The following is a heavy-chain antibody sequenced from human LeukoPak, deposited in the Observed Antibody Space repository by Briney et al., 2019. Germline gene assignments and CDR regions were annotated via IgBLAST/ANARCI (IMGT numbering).Heavy chain of an antibody. Sequence: SETLSLTCTVSGGSISSSSYYWGWIRQPPGKGLEWIGSIYYSGSTYYNPPLKSRVTISVDTSKNQFPLKLSSVTAADTAVYYCARQPYYGDYGYFDLWGRGTLVTVSS. D-gene: IGHD4-17*01. J-gene: IGHJ2*01. V-gene: IGHV4-39*01. CDR3: ARQPYYGDYGYFDL. CDR2: IYYSGST. CDR1: GGSISSSSYY.